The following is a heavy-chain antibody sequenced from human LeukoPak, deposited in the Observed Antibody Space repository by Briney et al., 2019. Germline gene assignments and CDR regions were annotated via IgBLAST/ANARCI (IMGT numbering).Heavy chain of an antibody. Sequence: PSETLSLTCSVSGGSTSGYYWSWIRQPPGKGLEWIGYIYYSGSTYYNPSLKSRVTISVDTSKNQFSLKLSSVTAADTAVYYCARHSYYYDSSGFSPPDYWGQGTLVTVSS. CDR1: GGSTSGYY. J-gene: IGHJ4*02. V-gene: IGHV4-59*04. CDR2: IYYSGST. D-gene: IGHD3-22*01. CDR3: ARHSYYYDSSGFSPPDY.